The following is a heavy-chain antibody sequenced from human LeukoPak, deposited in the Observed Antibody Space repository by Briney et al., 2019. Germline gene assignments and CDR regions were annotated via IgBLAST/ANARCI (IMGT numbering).Heavy chain of an antibody. J-gene: IGHJ6*04. CDR3: TTLSIVVVPAAMTYYGMDV. Sequence: PGGSLRLSCAASGFTFSNAWMSWVRQAPGKGLEWVGRIKSKTDGGTTDYAAPVKGRFTTSRDDSKTTLYLQMNSLKTEDTAVYYCTTLSIVVVPAAMTYYGMDVWGKGTTVTVSS. V-gene: IGHV3-15*01. D-gene: IGHD2-2*01. CDR2: IKSKTDGGTT. CDR1: GFTFSNAW.